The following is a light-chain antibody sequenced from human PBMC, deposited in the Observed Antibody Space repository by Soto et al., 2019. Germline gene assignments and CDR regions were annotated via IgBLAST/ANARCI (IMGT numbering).Light chain of an antibody. V-gene: IGKV3-15*01. CDR2: ESS. Sequence: PGVRATLSCRASQSVYSNLAWYQQKPGQTPRLLIYESSTRATGIPARFSDGGSGTEFTLTLSSLQSEDFADYFCQQYQSWPLTVGGGTKVEIK. CDR1: QSVYSN. CDR3: QQYQSWPLT. J-gene: IGKJ4*01.